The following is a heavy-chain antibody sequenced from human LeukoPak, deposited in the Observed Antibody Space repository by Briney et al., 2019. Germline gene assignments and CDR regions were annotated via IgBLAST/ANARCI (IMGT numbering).Heavy chain of an antibody. J-gene: IGHJ4*02. D-gene: IGHD5-24*01. Sequence: LGESLKISCKGSGYSFTNYWIAWVRQMPGKGLEWMGIIYPGDSNTRYSPSFQGQVTISADKSISTAYLQWSSLRASDTAMYYCARLSETSTIGGLDDWGQGTLVTVSS. CDR1: GYSFTNYW. V-gene: IGHV5-51*01. CDR3: ARLSETSTIGGLDD. CDR2: IYPGDSNT.